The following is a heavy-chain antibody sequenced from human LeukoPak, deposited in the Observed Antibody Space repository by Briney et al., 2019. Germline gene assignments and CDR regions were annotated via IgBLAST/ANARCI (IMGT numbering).Heavy chain of an antibody. D-gene: IGHD3-22*01. J-gene: IGHJ5*02. CDR3: ARDLRDYYDSSGYP. V-gene: IGHV3-48*02. Sequence: GGSLRLSCAASGFTFSSYSMNWVRQAPGEGLEWVSYISSSSSTIYYADSVKGRFTISRDNAKNSLYLQMNSLRDEDTAVYYCARDLRDYYDSSGYPWGQGTLVTVSS. CDR1: GFTFSSYS. CDR2: ISSSSSTI.